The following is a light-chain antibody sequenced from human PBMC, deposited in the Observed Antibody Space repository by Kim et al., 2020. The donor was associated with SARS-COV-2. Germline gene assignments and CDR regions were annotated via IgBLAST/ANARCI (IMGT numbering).Light chain of an antibody. V-gene: IGKV3-11*01. CDR3: KQRSNWLT. CDR1: QSVSSY. Sequence: SLSPGERAPLSCRASQSVSSYLAWCQQKPGQAPRRLIYDASNRATGIPARFSGSGSGTDFTLTISSLETKDFAIYYCKQRSNWLTVGGGTKVDIK. J-gene: IGKJ4*01. CDR2: DAS.